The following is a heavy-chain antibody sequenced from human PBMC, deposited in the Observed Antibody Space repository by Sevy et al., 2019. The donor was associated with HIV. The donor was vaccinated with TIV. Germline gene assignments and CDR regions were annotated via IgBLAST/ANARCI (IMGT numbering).Heavy chain of an antibody. V-gene: IGHV4-59*01. CDR3: ARESIAAAGDFDY. CDR2: IYYSGST. D-gene: IGHD6-13*01. J-gene: IGHJ4*02. CDR1: GGSISNYY. Sequence: SETLSLTCSVSGGSISNYYWSWIRQPPGKGLEWIGYIYYSGSTNYNPSLKSRVTISVDTSKNKFSLKLSSVTAADTAVYYCARESIAAAGDFDYWGQGTLVTVSS.